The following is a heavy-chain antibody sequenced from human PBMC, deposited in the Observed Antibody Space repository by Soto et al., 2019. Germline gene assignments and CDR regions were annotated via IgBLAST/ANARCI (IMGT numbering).Heavy chain of an antibody. V-gene: IGHV3-21*01. J-gene: IGHJ3*02. CDR2: ITSTSSLI. CDR1: RFTFSTYT. Sequence: VQLVESGGGLVKPGGSLRLSCAASRFTFSTYTMNWVRQAPGKGLEWVSSITSTSSLIFYADSVKGRFTISRDNAKNSLYLQMNSLTAEDTAVYYCARRGTETYGVKGAFDIWGQGTMVTVSS. CDR3: ARRGTETYGVKGAFDI. D-gene: IGHD4-17*01.